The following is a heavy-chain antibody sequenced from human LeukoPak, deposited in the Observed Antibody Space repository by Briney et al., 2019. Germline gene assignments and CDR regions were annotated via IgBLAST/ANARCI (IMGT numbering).Heavy chain of an antibody. CDR1: GGSISSSSYY. Sequence: SETLSLTCTVSGGSISSSSYYWGWIRQPPGKGLEWIGSIYYSGSTYYNPSLKSRVTISVDTSKNQFSLKLSSATAADTAVYYCAREGSSFDYWGQGTLVTVSS. V-gene: IGHV4-39*07. CDR2: IYYSGST. D-gene: IGHD6-13*01. CDR3: AREGSSFDY. J-gene: IGHJ4*02.